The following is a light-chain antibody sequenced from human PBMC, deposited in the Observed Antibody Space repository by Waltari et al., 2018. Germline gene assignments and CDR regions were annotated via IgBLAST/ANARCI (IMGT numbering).Light chain of an antibody. J-gene: IGLJ3*02. V-gene: IGLV2-23*02. CDR1: SSDVGLYNL. Sequence: QSALTQPASVSGSPGQSITISCTGTSSDVGLYNLVSWYQQHPGKAPELVVYEVILRPLEVLIRFSGTRSGNTAYLTITGLQAGDEADYYCCSYAGRNIWVFGGGTKLTVL. CDR2: EVI. CDR3: CSYAGRNIWV.